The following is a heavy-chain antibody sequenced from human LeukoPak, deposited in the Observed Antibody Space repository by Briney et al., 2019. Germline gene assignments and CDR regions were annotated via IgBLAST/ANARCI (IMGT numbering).Heavy chain of an antibody. Sequence: SETLSLTCAVSGGSISSSNWWSWVRQPPGKGLECIGEIYHSGSTNYNPSLKSRVTISVDTSKNRFSLKLSSVTAADTAVYYCARVMLRRPRYFDYWGQGTLVTVSS. CDR3: ARVMLRRPRYFDY. CDR1: GGSISSSNW. J-gene: IGHJ4*02. V-gene: IGHV4-4*02. D-gene: IGHD2-8*01. CDR2: IYHSGST.